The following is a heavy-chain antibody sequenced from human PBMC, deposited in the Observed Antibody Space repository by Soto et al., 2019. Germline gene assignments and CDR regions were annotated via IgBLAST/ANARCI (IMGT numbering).Heavy chain of an antibody. D-gene: IGHD2-21*02. CDR2: SSGYNGNT. CDR3: ATAYCGGDCFNQGYYYFGMDL. J-gene: IGHJ6*02. V-gene: IGHV1-18*01. CDR1: GYTFTSYG. Sequence: QVQLVQSGAEVKKPGASVKVSCKASGYTFTSYGISWVRQAPGQGLEWMGWSSGYNGNTNYAQKFQGRVTMTTDTSTSTAYMELRSLRSDDTAVYYCATAYCGGDCFNQGYYYFGMDLWGQGTTVTVSS.